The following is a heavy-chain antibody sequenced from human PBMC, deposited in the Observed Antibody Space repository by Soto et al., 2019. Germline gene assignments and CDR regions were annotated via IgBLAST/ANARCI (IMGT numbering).Heavy chain of an antibody. J-gene: IGHJ6*03. Sequence: SETLSLTCTVSGGPISSGGYYWSWIRQHPGKGLEWIGYIYYSGSTYYNPSLKSRVTISVDTSKNQFSLKLSSVTAADTAVYYCARVNAGYYMDVWGKGTTVTVSS. CDR1: GGPISSGGYY. CDR2: IYYSGST. V-gene: IGHV4-31*03. CDR3: ARVNAGYYMDV.